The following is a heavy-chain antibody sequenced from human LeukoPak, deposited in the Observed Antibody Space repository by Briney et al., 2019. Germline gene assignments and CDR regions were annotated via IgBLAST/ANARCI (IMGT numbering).Heavy chain of an antibody. CDR2: INPDSGDT. CDR3: ARDYCSSTSCLFDY. V-gene: IGHV1-2*02. CDR1: GYTFTGYH. J-gene: IGHJ4*02. Sequence: ASVKVSCKASGYTFTGYHMHWVRQAPGQGLAWMGWINPDSGDTNYAQNFQGRVTMTRDTSISTAYMELSRLRSDDTAVYYCARDYCSSTSCLFDYWGQGTLVTVSS. D-gene: IGHD2-2*01.